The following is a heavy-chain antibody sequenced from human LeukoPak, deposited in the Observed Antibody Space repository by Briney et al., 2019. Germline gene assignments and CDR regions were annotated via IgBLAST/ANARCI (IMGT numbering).Heavy chain of an antibody. CDR3: ANTGGHGYNAEDY. Sequence: GGSLRLSCAASGFTFSSYAMSWVRQAPGKGLEWVSAISGSGASTYYTDSVKGRFSISRDNSKNTLYPQMNSLRAEDTAVYYCANTGGHGYNAEDYWGQGTLVTVSS. D-gene: IGHD5-24*01. J-gene: IGHJ4*02. V-gene: IGHV3-23*01. CDR1: GFTFSSYA. CDR2: ISGSGAST.